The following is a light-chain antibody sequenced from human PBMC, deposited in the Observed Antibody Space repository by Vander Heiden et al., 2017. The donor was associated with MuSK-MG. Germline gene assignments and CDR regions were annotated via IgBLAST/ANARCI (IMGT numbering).Light chain of an antibody. CDR1: SGHSSDA. V-gene: IGLV4-69*01. CDR3: QTWGTGILV. J-gene: IGLJ2*01. Sequence: QLVLPHSPSASASLGASVTLTCPLSSGHSSDAIAWHQQQPEKGPRYLMKLNSDGSHSKGDGIPDRFSGSSSGAERYLTISSLQSEDEADYYCQTWGTGILVFGGGTKLTVL. CDR2: LNSDGSH.